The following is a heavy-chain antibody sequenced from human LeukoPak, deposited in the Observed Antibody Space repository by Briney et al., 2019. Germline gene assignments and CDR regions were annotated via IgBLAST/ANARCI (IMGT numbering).Heavy chain of an antibody. Sequence: PGGSLRLSCAASGFTFSSYWMSWVRQAPGKGLEWVANIKQDGSEKYYVDSVKGRFTISRDNAKNSLYLQMNSLRAEDTAIYYCARVAKGYLLHDAFDIWGHGTMVTVSS. CDR1: GFTFSSYW. D-gene: IGHD2-15*01. J-gene: IGHJ3*02. V-gene: IGHV3-7*03. CDR2: IKQDGSEK. CDR3: ARVAKGYLLHDAFDI.